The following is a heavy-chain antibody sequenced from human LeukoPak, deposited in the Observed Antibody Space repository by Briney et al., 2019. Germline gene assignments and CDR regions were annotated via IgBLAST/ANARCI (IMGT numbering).Heavy chain of an antibody. CDR3: ARSPFIAAARGWFDP. J-gene: IGHJ5*02. V-gene: IGHV1-2*02. CDR2: INPNSGGT. D-gene: IGHD6-13*01. CDR1: GYTFTRYY. Sequence: GASVKVSCKASGYTFTRYYMHWVRQAPGQGLEWMGWINPNSGGTNYAQKFQGRVTMTRDTSISTAYMELSRLRSDDTAVYYCARSPFIAAARGWFDPWGQGTLVTVSS.